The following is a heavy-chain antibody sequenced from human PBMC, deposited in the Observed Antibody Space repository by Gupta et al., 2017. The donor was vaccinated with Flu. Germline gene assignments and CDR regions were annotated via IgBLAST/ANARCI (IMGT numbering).Heavy chain of an antibody. CDR3: AKSSRRITGTQHGYGPAGLFDY. V-gene: IGHV5-10-1*01. CDR1: GYSFTSYW. CDR2: IDPSDSYT. J-gene: IGHJ4*02. D-gene: IGHD1-7*01. Sequence: EVQLVQSGAEVKKPGKSLRISCKGSGYSFTSYWISWVRQMPGKGLEWMGRIDPSDSYTNYSPSFQGHVTISADKSISTAYLQWSSLKASDTAMYYCAKSSRRITGTQHGYGPAGLFDYWGQGTLVTVSS.